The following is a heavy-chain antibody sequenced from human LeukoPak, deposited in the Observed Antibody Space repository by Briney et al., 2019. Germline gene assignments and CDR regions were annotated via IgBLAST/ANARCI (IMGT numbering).Heavy chain of an antibody. CDR2: ISGSGGST. V-gene: IGHV3-23*01. D-gene: IGHD3-16*02. Sequence: GGSLRLSCAASGFTFSSYAMNWVRQAPGKGLEWVPQISGSGGSTYYADSVRGRFTISRDNSKNTVYLQMNSLRAEDTAAYYCAKDYPLDYWGQGSLVTVTS. CDR1: GFTFSSYA. J-gene: IGHJ4*02. CDR3: AKDYPLDY.